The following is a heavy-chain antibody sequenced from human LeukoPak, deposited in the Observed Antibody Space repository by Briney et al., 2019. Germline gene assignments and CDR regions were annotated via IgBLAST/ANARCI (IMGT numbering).Heavy chain of an antibody. Sequence: GSSVKVSCKASAGTCSSYAISWVRQAPGQGLEWMGRIIPIFGIANYAQKFQGRVTITADKSTSTAYMELSSLRSEDTAVYYCARGGQQGSSWYSGWFDPWGQGTLVTVSS. V-gene: IGHV1-69*04. CDR2: IIPIFGIA. D-gene: IGHD6-13*01. J-gene: IGHJ5*02. CDR1: AGTCSSYA. CDR3: ARGGQQGSSWYSGWFDP.